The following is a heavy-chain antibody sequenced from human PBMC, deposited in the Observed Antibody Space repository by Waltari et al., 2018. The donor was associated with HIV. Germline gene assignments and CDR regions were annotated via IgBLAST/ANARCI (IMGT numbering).Heavy chain of an antibody. CDR3: ARKDDYYDDNRYTLLFDS. CDR2: ISYSGST. CDR1: GGSFSVYY. J-gene: IGHJ4*02. Sequence: HVHLQKWGAGLLNPPETLSRTRSIYGGSFSVYYWCWIRQAPDKGLEWIGEISYSGSTNYNPSLKSRVTMSLDTSKNQFSLKLSSVTAADTALYYCARKDDYYDDNRYTLLFDSWGQGTLVTVSS. D-gene: IGHD3-16*01. V-gene: IGHV4-34*01.